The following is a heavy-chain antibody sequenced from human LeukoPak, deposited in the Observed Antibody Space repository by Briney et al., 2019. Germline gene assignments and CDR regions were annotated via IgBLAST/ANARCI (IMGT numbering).Heavy chain of an antibody. V-gene: IGHV3-53*01. CDR2: IYSGGST. J-gene: IGHJ3*02. D-gene: IGHD4-17*01. CDR3: ARGDYGDYRGAFDI. Sequence: QPGGSLTLSCAASGFTFSDFAMSWVRQAPGKGLEWVSVIYSGGSTYYADSVKGRFTISRDNSKNTLYLQMNSLRAEDTAVYYCARGDYGDYRGAFDIWGQGTMVTVSS. CDR1: GFTFSDFA.